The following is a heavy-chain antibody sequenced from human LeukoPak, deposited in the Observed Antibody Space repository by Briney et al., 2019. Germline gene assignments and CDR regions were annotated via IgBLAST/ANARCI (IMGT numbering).Heavy chain of an antibody. J-gene: IGHJ4*02. CDR3: ARGRYDFWSSYFDY. D-gene: IGHD3-3*01. Sequence: SETLSLTCAVYGGSFSGYYWSWIRQPPGKGLEWIGSIYHSGNTYYNPSLKSRVTISVDTSKNQFSLKLSSVTAAETAVYYCARGRYDFWSSYFDYWGQGTLVTVSS. CDR1: GGSFSGYY. CDR2: IYHSGNT. V-gene: IGHV4-34*01.